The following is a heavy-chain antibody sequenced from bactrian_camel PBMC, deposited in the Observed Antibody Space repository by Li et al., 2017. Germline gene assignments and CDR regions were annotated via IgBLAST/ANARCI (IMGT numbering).Heavy chain of an antibody. J-gene: IGHJ4*01. CDR2: ITVGGEVT. D-gene: IGHD1*01. CDR1: GFIFSNSG. Sequence: HVQLVESGGGLVQPGGSLRLSCATSGFIFSNSGMRWVRQAPGKELEWVSSITVGGEVTAYADSVKGRFTVSRDNARNTMYLDMNSLKSEDTALYYCATSFTMSLGTLGQGTQVTVS. V-gene: IGHV3S39*01.